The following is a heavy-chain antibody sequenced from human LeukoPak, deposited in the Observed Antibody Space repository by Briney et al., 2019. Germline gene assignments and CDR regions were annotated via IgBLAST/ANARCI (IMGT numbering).Heavy chain of an antibody. D-gene: IGHD3-10*01. CDR3: TTDPSTYYYGSGSYYPVVY. CDR1: GFTFSNAW. CDR2: IKSKTDGGTT. V-gene: IGHV3-15*01. Sequence: GGSLRLSCAASGFTFSNAWMSWARQAPGKGLEWVGRIKSKTDGGTTDYAAPVKGRFTISRDDSKNTLYLQMNSLKTEDTAVYYCTTDPSTYYYGSGSYYPVVYWGQGTLVTVSS. J-gene: IGHJ4*02.